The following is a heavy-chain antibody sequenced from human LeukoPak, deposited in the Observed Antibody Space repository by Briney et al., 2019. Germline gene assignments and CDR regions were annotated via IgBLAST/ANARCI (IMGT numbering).Heavy chain of an antibody. CDR1: GGSVSSGSYY. CDR2: IYYSGST. J-gene: IGHJ6*02. CDR3: ARTDYGGNSGSDSHYYYYYGMDV. Sequence: PSETLSLTCTVSGGSVSSGSYYWSWIRQPPGKGLEWIGYIYYSGSTIYNPSLKSRVTISVDTSKNQFSLKLSSVTAADTAVYYCARTDYGGNSGSDSHYYYYYGMDVWGQGTTVTVSS. D-gene: IGHD4-23*01. V-gene: IGHV4-61*01.